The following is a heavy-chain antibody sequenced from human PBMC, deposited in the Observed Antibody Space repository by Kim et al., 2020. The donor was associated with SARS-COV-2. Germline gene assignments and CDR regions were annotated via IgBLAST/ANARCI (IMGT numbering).Heavy chain of an antibody. D-gene: IGHD2-2*01. J-gene: IGHJ6*02. CDR2: ISAYNGNT. Sequence: ASVKVSCKASGYTFTSYGISWVRQAPGQGLEWMGWISAYNGNTNYAQKLQGRVTMTTDTSTSTAYMELRSLRSDDTAVYYCARDRNIVVVPAAPPQYYYYGMDVWGQGTTVTVSS. CDR3: ARDRNIVVVPAAPPQYYYYGMDV. V-gene: IGHV1-18*01. CDR1: GYTFTSYG.